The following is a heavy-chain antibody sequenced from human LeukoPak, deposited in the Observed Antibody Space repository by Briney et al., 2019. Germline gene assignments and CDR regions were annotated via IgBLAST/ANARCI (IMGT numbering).Heavy chain of an antibody. Sequence: GGSLRLSCAASGFTFSSYSMNWVRQAPGKGLEWVSAISGSGGGTYYADSVKGRFTISRDNSKNTLYLQMNSLRAEDTAVYYCANSVAAAGTPVDYWGQGTLVTVSS. CDR1: GFTFSSYS. CDR3: ANSVAAAGTPVDY. V-gene: IGHV3-23*01. CDR2: ISGSGGGT. D-gene: IGHD6-13*01. J-gene: IGHJ4*02.